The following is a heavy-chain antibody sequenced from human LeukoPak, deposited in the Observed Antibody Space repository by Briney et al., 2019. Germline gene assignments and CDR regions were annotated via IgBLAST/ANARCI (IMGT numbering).Heavy chain of an antibody. CDR3: ARDRSYGQAFDY. D-gene: IGHD5-18*01. Sequence: ASVKVSCKASGYTFTSYGISWVRQAPEQGLEWMGWISAYNGNTNYAQKLQGRVTMTTDTSTSTAYMELRSLRSDDTAVYYCARDRSYGQAFDYWGQGTLVTVSS. J-gene: IGHJ4*02. CDR2: ISAYNGNT. V-gene: IGHV1-18*04. CDR1: GYTFTSYG.